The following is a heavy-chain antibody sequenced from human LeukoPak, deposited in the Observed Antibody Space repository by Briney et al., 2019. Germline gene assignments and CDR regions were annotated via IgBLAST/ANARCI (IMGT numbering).Heavy chain of an antibody. CDR2: IYTSGST. D-gene: IGHD4-11*01. V-gene: IGHV4-61*02. CDR3: ARAYSNFPFDY. CDR1: GGSISSGSYY. Sequence: SETLSLTCTVSGGSISSGSYYWSWIRQPAGKGLEWIGRIYTSGSTNYNPSLKSRVTISVDTSKNQFSLKLSSVTAADTAVYYRARAYSNFPFDYWGQGTLVPVSS. J-gene: IGHJ4*02.